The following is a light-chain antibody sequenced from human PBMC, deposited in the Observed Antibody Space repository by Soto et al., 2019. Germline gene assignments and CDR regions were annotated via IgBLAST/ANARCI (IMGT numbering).Light chain of an antibody. CDR1: QSISSW. CDR2: DAS. V-gene: IGKV1-5*01. CDR3: QQYNSYST. J-gene: IGKJ1*01. Sequence: DIQMTQSPSTLSASVGDRVTITCRASQSISSWLAWYQQKPGKAPKLLIYDASSLESGVPSRFSGSGSGTXXXXXXXSLQPGDFATYYCQQYNSYSTFGQGTKV.